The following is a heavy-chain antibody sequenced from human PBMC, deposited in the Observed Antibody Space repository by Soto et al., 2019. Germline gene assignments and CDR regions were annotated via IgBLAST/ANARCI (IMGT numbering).Heavy chain of an antibody. V-gene: IGHV4-34*01. D-gene: IGHD3-22*01. J-gene: IGHJ6*02. CDR2: INYSGST. CDR1: GESFSNHY. Sequence: SETLSLACAVYGESFSNHYWTWIRQSPGKGLEWVGEINYSGSTRYNWSLGSRVTISVDTSKNQFSLMVTSVSAEDTAVYYCARGVVYRDVGLAYGMDVWGQGTTVIVSS. CDR3: ARGVVYRDVGLAYGMDV.